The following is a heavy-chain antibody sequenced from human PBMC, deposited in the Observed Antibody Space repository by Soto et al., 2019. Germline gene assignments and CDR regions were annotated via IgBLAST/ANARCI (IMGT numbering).Heavy chain of an antibody. J-gene: IGHJ3*02. CDR3: AKGGGYTYGTNDAFDI. V-gene: IGHV3-30*18. D-gene: IGHD5-18*01. CDR1: GFTFSNYG. CDR2: ISDDGTNK. Sequence: GGSLRLSCAASGFTFSNYGMHWVRQAPGKGLEWVAVISDDGTNKYNVDSVEGRFTISRDNSKSTLYLQMTSLRTEDTAVYYGAKGGGYTYGTNDAFDIWGQGTLVTVSS.